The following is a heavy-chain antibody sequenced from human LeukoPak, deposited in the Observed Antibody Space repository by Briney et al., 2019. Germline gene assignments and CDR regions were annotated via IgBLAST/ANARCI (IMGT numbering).Heavy chain of an antibody. CDR3: ARDAENAYGDYCLCSWFDH. J-gene: IGHJ5*02. CDR1: GFTFSSYS. Sequence: GGSLRLSCAASGFTFSSYSMNWVREAPGKGMGWVSSISSSSSYIYYADSEKGRFTITRDNAKNSLYLQINSLRAEDTAVYSCARDAENAYGDYCLCSWFDHWGRGTLVTVSS. V-gene: IGHV3-21*01. CDR2: ISSSSSYI. D-gene: IGHD4-17*01.